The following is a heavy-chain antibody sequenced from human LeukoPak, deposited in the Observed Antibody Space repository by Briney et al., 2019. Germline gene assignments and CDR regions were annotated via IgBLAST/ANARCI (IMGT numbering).Heavy chain of an antibody. Sequence: SETLSLTCTVSGYSISSGYYWGWIRQPPGKGLEWIGSIYHSGSTYYNPSLKSRVTISVDTSKNQFSLKLSSVTAADTAVYYCARGNVGATLWGQGTLVTVSS. J-gene: IGHJ4*02. CDR1: GYSISSGYY. D-gene: IGHD1-26*01. CDR3: ARGNVGATL. CDR2: IYHSGST. V-gene: IGHV4-38-2*02.